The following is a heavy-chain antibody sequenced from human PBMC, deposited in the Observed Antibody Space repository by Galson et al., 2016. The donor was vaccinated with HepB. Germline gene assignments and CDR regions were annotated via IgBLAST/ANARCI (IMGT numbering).Heavy chain of an antibody. CDR3: ARGGASCSGGSCYFWFDP. CDR2: ISFDGNNQ. D-gene: IGHD2-15*01. Sequence: SLRLSCAASGFTFSPYAMHWVRQAPGKGLEWAAVISFDGNNQYYAASVKGRFTISRDNSKNTLYLQMNSLRAEDTAVYYCARGGASCSGGSCYFWFDPWGQGTPVTVSS. J-gene: IGHJ5*02. CDR1: GFTFSPYA. V-gene: IGHV3-30*04.